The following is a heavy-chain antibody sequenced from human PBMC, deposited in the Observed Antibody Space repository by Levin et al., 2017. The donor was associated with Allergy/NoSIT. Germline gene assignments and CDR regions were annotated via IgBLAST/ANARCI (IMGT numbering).Heavy chain of an antibody. CDR3: AKFYFGSSDP. V-gene: IGHV3-23*01. J-gene: IGHJ5*02. D-gene: IGHD3-9*01. CDR2: FSGNGRNT. CDR1: GFTFSNYD. Sequence: PGESLKISCAASGFTFSNYDMSWVRQAPGKGLEWVSAFSGNGRNTYYADSVKGRFSISRDNSKNTVYLQMNSLRAEDTALYYCAKFYFGSSDPWGQGTLVTVSS.